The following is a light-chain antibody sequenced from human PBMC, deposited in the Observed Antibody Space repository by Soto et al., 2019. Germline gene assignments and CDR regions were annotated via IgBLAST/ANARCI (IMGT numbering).Light chain of an antibody. Sequence: QSALTQPASVSGSPGQSITISCTGTSSGVGGYNYVSWYQQHPGKAPKFMIYDVSNRPSGVSNRFSGSKSGNTASLIISGLQAEDEADYYCSSYTTSNTRQIVFGTGTKLTVL. CDR1: SSGVGGYNY. CDR2: DVS. CDR3: SSYTTSNTRQIV. J-gene: IGLJ1*01. V-gene: IGLV2-14*01.